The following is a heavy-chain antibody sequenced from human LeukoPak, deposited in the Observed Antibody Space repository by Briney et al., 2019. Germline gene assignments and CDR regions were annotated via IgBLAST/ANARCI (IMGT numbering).Heavy chain of an antibody. Sequence: GSLRLSCTASGFTFSSYWMSWIRQPPGKGLEWIGEINHSGSTNYNPSLKSRVTISVDTSKNQFSLKLSSVTAADTAVYYCARWAPIVVVPAATAVYYYYGMDVWGQGTTVTVSS. D-gene: IGHD2-2*01. CDR3: ARWAPIVVVPAATAVYYYYGMDV. CDR1: GFTFSSYW. J-gene: IGHJ6*02. CDR2: INHSGST. V-gene: IGHV4-34*01.